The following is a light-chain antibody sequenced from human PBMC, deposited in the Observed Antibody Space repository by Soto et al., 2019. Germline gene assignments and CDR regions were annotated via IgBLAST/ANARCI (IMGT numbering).Light chain of an antibody. J-gene: IGLJ2*01. CDR2: SNN. CDR1: SSNIGPNY. CDR3: AAWDDSLRAVV. Sequence: QSVLTQPLSASETPGQRITISCSGSSSNIGPNYVYWYQQLPGTAPKLLIFSNNQRPSGVPDRLSGSKSGTSASLAISGLRSEDEAEYYCAAWDDSLRAVVFGGGTKLTVL. V-gene: IGLV1-47*02.